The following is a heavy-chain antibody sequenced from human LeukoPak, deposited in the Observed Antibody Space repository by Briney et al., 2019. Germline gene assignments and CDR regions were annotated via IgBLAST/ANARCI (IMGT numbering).Heavy chain of an antibody. CDR3: ARAGSSGYYFDY. CDR2: IYHSGST. CDR1: GGSISSYY. D-gene: IGHD3-22*01. J-gene: IGHJ4*02. V-gene: IGHV4-38-2*02. Sequence: SETLSLTCTVSGGSISSYYWGWIRQPPGKGLEWIGSIYHSGSTYYNPSLKSRVTLSVDTSKNQFSLKLSSVTAADTAVYYCARAGSSGYYFDYWGQGTLVTVSS.